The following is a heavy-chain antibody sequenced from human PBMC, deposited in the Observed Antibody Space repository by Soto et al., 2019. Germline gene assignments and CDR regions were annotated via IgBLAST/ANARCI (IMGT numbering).Heavy chain of an antibody. CDR1: GGSFSGYY. Sequence: QVQLQQWGAGLLKPSETLSLTCAVYGGSFSGYYWSWIRQPPGKGLEWIGEINHSGSTNYNPSLKSRVTISVDTSKNQFSLKLSSVTAADTAVYYCARGWSTYRMAAHWDQGTLVTVSS. J-gene: IGHJ4*02. V-gene: IGHV4-34*01. D-gene: IGHD2-8*02. CDR2: INHSGST. CDR3: ARGWSTYRMAAH.